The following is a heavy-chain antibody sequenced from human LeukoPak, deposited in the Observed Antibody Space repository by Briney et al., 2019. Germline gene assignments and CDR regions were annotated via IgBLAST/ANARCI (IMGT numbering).Heavy chain of an antibody. J-gene: IGHJ1*01. CDR1: GFTSSSYA. D-gene: IGHD3-22*01. CDR3: AKTYYYDSSGYYYVRYFQH. V-gene: IGHV3-23*01. CDR2: ISGSGGST. Sequence: PGGSLRLSCAASGFTSSSYAMSWVRQAPGKGLEWVSAISGSGGSTYYADSVKGRFTISRDNSKNTLYLQMNSLRAEDTAVYYCAKTYYYDSSGYYYVRYFQHWGQGTLVTVSS.